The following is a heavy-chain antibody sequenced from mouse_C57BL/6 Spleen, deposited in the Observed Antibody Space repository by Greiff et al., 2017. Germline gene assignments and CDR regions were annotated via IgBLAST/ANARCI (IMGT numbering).Heavy chain of an antibody. CDR2: IYPRSGNT. V-gene: IGHV1-81*01. CDR3: AREGSSGSWFAY. J-gene: IGHJ3*01. D-gene: IGHD3-2*02. Sequence: QVQLKQSGAELARPGASVKLSCKASGYTFTSYGISWVKQRTGQGLEWIGEIYPRSGNTYYNEKFKGKATLTADKSSSTAYMGLRSLTSEDSAVYFCAREGSSGSWFAYWGQGTLVTVSA. CDR1: GYTFTSYG.